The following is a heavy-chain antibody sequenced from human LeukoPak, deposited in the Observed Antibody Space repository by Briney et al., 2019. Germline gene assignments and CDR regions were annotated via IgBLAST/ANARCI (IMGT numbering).Heavy chain of an antibody. D-gene: IGHD3-3*01. CDR1: GYTFTNYG. J-gene: IGHJ4*02. CDR2: ISAYNGNT. Sequence: ASVKVSCKASGYTFTNYGISWVRQAPGQGLEWMGWISAYNGNTNYAQNFQGRVTMTTDTSTRTAYMELRSLRSDDTAMYYCARDWIFRVVITADYWGQGTLVTVSS. CDR3: ARDWIFRVVITADY. V-gene: IGHV1-18*01.